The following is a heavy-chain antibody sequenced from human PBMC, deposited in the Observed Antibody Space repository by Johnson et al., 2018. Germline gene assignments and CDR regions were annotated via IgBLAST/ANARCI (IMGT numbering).Heavy chain of an antibody. CDR1: GFTFSSYG. CDR2: MAYDGNNN. Sequence: QVQLVEAGGGVVQPGRSLRLSCAASGFTFSSYGMHWVRQAPGKGLAWVAVMAYDGNNNDYADSVKGRFTISRDNSKNTLYLQMNSLRAEDTAVSYCAKDSYGSYYYYGMDVWGQGTTVTVSS. D-gene: IGHD3-10*01. V-gene: IGHV3-30*18. J-gene: IGHJ6*02. CDR3: AKDSYGSYYYYGMDV.